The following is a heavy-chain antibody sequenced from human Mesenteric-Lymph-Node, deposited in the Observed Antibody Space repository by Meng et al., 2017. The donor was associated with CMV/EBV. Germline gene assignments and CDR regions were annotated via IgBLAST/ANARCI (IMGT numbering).Heavy chain of an antibody. CDR1: GGSIGSPSHY. V-gene: IGHV4-39*01. J-gene: IGHJ4*02. Sequence: CTVSGGSIGSPSHYWGWIRQPPGTGLAWIGSVFHSGSTYYNPSLKGRVTISMDTSKNQFSLQLTSVTAADTAVFYCTRHMSGPYTATYYWGQGALV. D-gene: IGHD3-16*01. CDR3: TRHMSGPYTATYY. CDR2: VFHSGST.